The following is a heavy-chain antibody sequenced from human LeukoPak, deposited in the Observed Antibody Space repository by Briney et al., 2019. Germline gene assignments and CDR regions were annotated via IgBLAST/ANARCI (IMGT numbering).Heavy chain of an antibody. V-gene: IGHV4-59*01. D-gene: IGHD3-9*01. CDR1: GGSISSYY. Sequence: SETLSLTCTVSGGSISSYYWSWIRQPPGKGLEWIGYSNYRGSTDYNPSLKSRVTFSVDTSKNQFSLRLTSVTAADTAVSYCGRRTYYDTLTGYNYWYFDLWGRGTLVTVSS. J-gene: IGHJ2*01. CDR3: GRRTYYDTLTGYNYWYFDL. CDR2: SNYRGST.